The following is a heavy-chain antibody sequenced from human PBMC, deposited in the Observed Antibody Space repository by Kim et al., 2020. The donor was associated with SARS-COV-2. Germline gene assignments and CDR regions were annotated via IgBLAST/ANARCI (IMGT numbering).Heavy chain of an antibody. J-gene: IGHJ4*02. V-gene: IGHV1-46*01. CDR3: ASDSPATG. D-gene: IGHD1-26*01. Sequence: GGSTSYAQKFQGRVTMTRDTSTSTVYMELSSLRSEDTAVYYCASDSPATGWGQGTLVTVSS. CDR2: GGST.